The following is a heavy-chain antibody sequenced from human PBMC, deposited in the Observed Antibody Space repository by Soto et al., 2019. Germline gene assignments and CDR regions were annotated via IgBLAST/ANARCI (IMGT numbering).Heavy chain of an antibody. CDR1: GFTFSTYG. CDR3: ERWGFSYDSARGSDDY. D-gene: IGHD3-16*01. J-gene: IGHJ4*02. CDR2: ISPYHGNT. V-gene: IGHV1-18*04. Sequence: QVQLVQSGSEVKKPGASVKVSCKTSGFTFSTYGFSWVRQAPGLALEWMGWISPYHGNTYYAQRLQTRATTTTATSTSTAYLEPKSLRSDDTAVYYCERWGFSYDSARGSDDYWGQGTLVTVPS.